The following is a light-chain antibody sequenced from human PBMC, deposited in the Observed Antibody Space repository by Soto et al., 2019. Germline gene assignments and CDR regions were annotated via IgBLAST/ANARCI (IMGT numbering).Light chain of an antibody. CDR2: DSS. V-gene: IGKV1-39*01. Sequence: DIRTTQSPSSLSASVGDRVTITCRASQNIKTYLNWYQHKLGEAPKLLIYDSSNLQGGVPSRFSGSGSGTDFTHTISSLQPEDFATYYCQQSYSTPLTFGGGTKVEIK. CDR1: QNIKTY. CDR3: QQSYSTPLT. J-gene: IGKJ4*01.